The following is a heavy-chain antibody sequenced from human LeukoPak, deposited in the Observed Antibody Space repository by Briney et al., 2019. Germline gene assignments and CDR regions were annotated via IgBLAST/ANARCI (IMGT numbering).Heavy chain of an antibody. J-gene: IGHJ3*02. CDR2: IYYSGST. Sequence: PSQTLSLTCTVSGGSISSGDYYWSWIRQPPGKGLEWIGYIYYSGSTYYNPSLRSRVTISVDTSKNQFSLKLSSVTATDTAVYFCARPNLDLAFDIWGQGTMVTVAS. V-gene: IGHV4-30-4*08. CDR3: ARPNLDLAFDI. CDR1: GGSISSGDYY.